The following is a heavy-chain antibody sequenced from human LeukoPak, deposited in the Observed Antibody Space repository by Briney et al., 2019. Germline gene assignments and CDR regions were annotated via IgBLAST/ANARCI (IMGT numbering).Heavy chain of an antibody. CDR2: IYYSGST. V-gene: IGHV4-39*01. Sequence: PSETLSLTCTVSGGSISSSSYYWGWIRQPPGMGLEWIGSIYYSGSTYYNPSLKSRVTISVDTSKNQFSLKLSSVTAADTAVYYCASPGYCSGGSCLDGMDVWGQGTTVTVSS. CDR1: GGSISSSSYY. D-gene: IGHD2-15*01. J-gene: IGHJ6*02. CDR3: ASPGYCSGGSCLDGMDV.